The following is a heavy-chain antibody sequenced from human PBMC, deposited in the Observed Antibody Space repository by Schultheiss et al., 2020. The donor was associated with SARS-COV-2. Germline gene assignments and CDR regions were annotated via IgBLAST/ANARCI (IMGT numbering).Heavy chain of an antibody. J-gene: IGHJ4*02. CDR1: GFNLRNYW. CDR2: IKQDGSVE. D-gene: IGHD4-17*01. CDR3: ARTRDYETDFDY. V-gene: IGHV3-7*01. Sequence: GGSLRLSCAASGFNLRNYWMDWVRQAPGKGLQWVANIKQDGSVEHYVDSVRGRFIISRDNAKNSLDLQMNSLRVDDTALYYCARTRDYETDFDYWGQGTLVTVSS.